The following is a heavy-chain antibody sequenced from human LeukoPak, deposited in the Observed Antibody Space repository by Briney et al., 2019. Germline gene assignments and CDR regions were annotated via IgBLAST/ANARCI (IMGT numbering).Heavy chain of an antibody. CDR3: ATVCGYPYYFDY. D-gene: IGHD5-12*01. J-gene: IGHJ4*02. CDR1: GYTLTELF. CDR2: FDPEDGDT. Sequence: ASVKVSCRVSGYTLTELFIHWVRQAPGKGLEWRGSFDPEDGDTVYSQTFQGRVTMTEATSTDTAYMELSSLRAEDTAVYYCATVCGYPYYFDYWGQGTLVTVSS. V-gene: IGHV1-24*01.